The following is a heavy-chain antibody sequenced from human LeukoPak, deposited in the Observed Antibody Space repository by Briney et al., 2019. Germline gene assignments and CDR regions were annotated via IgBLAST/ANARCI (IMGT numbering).Heavy chain of an antibody. CDR1: GGSISSYY. CDR2: IYYSGST. D-gene: IGHD3-22*01. CDR3: ARQRPYYYDGSGYYDP. Sequence: SETLSLTCTVSGGSISSYYWNWIRQPPGKGLEWIGYIYYSGSTNCNPSLKSRVTISVDTSKNQFSLKLSSVTAADTAVYYCARQRPYYYDGSGYYDPWGQGILVTVSS. V-gene: IGHV4-59*08. J-gene: IGHJ5*02.